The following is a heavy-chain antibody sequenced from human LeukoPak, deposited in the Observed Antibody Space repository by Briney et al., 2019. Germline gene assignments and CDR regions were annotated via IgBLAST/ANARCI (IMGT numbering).Heavy chain of an antibody. CDR3: VEGGAARFDY. CDR1: GFTFTNYW. CDR2: IKQDRSEK. J-gene: IGHJ4*02. V-gene: IGHV3-7*01. Sequence: PGGSLRLSCAASGFTFTNYWMSWVRQAPGKGLELVANIKQDRSEKYYVDSVKGRFTISRDNAKTSLYLQMNSLRAEDTAVYYCVEGGAARFDYCGQGPLVAVSS. D-gene: IGHD5-18*01.